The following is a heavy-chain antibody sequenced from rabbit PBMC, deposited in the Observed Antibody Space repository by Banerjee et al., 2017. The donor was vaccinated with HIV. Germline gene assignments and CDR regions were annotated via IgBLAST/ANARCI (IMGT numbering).Heavy chain of an antibody. D-gene: IGHD1-1*01. CDR1: GFSFSNKYV. CDR2: INTISGDT. CDR3: ARITTRGYYEMYYFNL. Sequence: QQQLEESGGDLVKPEGSLTLTCTASGFSFSNKYVMCWVRQAPGKGLEWIACINTISGDTVYATWAKGRFTISKASWTTVTLQMTSLTAADTASYFCARITTRGYYEMYYFNLWGQGTLVTVS. J-gene: IGHJ4*01. V-gene: IGHV1S45*01.